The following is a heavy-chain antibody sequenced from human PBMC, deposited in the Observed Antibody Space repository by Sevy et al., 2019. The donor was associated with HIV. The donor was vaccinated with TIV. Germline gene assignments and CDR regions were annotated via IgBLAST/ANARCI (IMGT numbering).Heavy chain of an antibody. CDR3: ARRYLPSAPPALDY. Sequence: GGSLRLSYAASGFTFNNYVMNWVRQAPGKGLEWVSVISHGGGTTYYADSVKGRFTISRDDSKDTVYLEMNSLRAEDTAVYYCARRYLPSAPPALDYWGQGTLVTVSS. J-gene: IGHJ4*02. CDR2: ISHGGGTT. CDR1: GFTFNNYV. D-gene: IGHD2-2*01. V-gene: IGHV3-23*01.